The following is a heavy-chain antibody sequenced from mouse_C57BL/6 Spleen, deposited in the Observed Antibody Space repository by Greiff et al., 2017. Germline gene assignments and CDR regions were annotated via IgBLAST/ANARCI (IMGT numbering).Heavy chain of an antibody. V-gene: IGHV1-18*01. CDR1: GYTFTDYN. J-gene: IGHJ4*01. Sequence: VQLQQSGPELVKPGASVKIPCKASGYTFTDYNMDWVKQSHGKSLEWIGDLNTNNGGTIYNQKFKGKATLTVDKSSSTAYMELRSLTSEDTAVYYCARREGLPLYYYAMDYWGQGTSVTVSS. CDR3: ARREGLPLYYYAMDY. CDR2: LNTNNGGT. D-gene: IGHD5-5*01.